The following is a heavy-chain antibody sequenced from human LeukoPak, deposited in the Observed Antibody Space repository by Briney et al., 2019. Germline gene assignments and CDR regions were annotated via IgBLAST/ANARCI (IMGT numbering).Heavy chain of an antibody. CDR2: ISAYNGNT. CDR3: ARGDGYYYDSSGRTGSAY. CDR1: GGTFSSYG. D-gene: IGHD3-22*01. Sequence: ASVKVSCKASGGTFSSYGISWVRQAPGQGLEWMGWISAYNGNTNYAQKLQGRVTMTTDTSTSTAYMELRSLRSDDTAVYYCARGDGYYYDSSGRTGSAYWGQGTLVTVSS. V-gene: IGHV1-18*01. J-gene: IGHJ4*02.